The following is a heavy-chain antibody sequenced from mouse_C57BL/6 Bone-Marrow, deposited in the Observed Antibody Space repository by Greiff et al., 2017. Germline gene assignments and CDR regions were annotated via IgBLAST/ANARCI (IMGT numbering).Heavy chain of an antibody. J-gene: IGHJ2*01. V-gene: IGHV1-81*01. CDR1: GYTFTSYG. CDR3: AREDYDPYYFDY. D-gene: IGHD2-4*01. CDR2: IYPRSGNT. Sequence: QVQLKESGAELARPGASVKLSCKASGYTFTSYGISWVKQRTGQGLEWIGEIYPRSGNTYYNEKFKGKATLTADKSSSTAYMELRSLTSEDSAVYVCAREDYDPYYFDYWGQGTTLTVSA.